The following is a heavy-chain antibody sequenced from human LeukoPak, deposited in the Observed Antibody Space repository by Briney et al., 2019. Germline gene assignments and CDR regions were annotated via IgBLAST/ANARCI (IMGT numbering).Heavy chain of an antibody. D-gene: IGHD3-22*01. CDR1: GFTFSSYG. CDR2: IWYDGSNK. Sequence: GGSLRLSCAASGFTFSSYGMHWVRQAPGKGLEWVAVIWYDGSNKYYADSVKGRFTISRDNSKNTLYLQMNSLRAEDTAVYYCARDQRYDSSWCFDLWGRGTLATVSS. CDR3: ARDQRYDSSWCFDL. V-gene: IGHV3-33*01. J-gene: IGHJ2*01.